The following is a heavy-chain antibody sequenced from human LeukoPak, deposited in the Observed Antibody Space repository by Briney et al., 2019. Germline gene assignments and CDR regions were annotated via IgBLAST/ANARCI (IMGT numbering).Heavy chain of an antibody. CDR2: INPNSGGT. Sequence: ASVKVSFKASGYTFTGYYMHWVRQAPGQGLEWMGWINPNSGGTNYAQKFQGRVTMTRDTSISTAYMELSRLRSDDTAVYYCARTPVSYSSSWYTWFDPWGQGTLVTVSS. D-gene: IGHD6-13*01. J-gene: IGHJ5*02. CDR1: GYTFTGYY. V-gene: IGHV1-2*02. CDR3: ARTPVSYSSSWYTWFDP.